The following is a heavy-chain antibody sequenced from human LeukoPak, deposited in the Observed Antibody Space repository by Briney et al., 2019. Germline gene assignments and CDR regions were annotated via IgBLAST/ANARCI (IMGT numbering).Heavy chain of an antibody. Sequence: GGSLRLSCAASGFTFSSYEMNWVRQAPGKGLEWVSYISSSGSTIYYADSVKGRFTISRDNAKNSLYLQMNSLRAEDTAVYYCARVAPRGAAADHYYYYMDVWGKGTTVTISS. CDR1: GFTFSSYE. V-gene: IGHV3-48*03. CDR3: ARVAPRGAAADHYYYYMDV. CDR2: ISSSGSTI. D-gene: IGHD6-13*01. J-gene: IGHJ6*03.